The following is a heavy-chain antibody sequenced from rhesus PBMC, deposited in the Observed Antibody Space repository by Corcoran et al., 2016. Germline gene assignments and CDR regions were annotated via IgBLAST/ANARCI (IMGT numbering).Heavy chain of an antibody. J-gene: IGHJ6*01. CDR1: GFTFSTYG. Sequence: EVQLVESGGGLVQPGGSLRLSCEASGFTFSTYGIHWVRQAPGKGMEGVAFISFDERKKYYADSMKDRFTISRDNSKNMVYLQMNNLKLEDTAVYYCVRGFYGLDSWGQGVVVTVSS. CDR2: ISFDERKK. V-gene: IGHV3-54*02. CDR3: VRGFYGLDS.